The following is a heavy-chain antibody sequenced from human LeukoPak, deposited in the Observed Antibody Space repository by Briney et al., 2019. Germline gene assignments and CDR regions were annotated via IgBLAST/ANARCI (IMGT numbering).Heavy chain of an antibody. D-gene: IGHD3-10*01. CDR1: GYSISSGYY. CDR3: ARDPSYYGSGRGY. J-gene: IGHJ4*02. CDR2: IYHSGST. V-gene: IGHV4-38-2*02. Sequence: SETLSLTCTVSGYSISSGYYWGWIRQPPGKGLEWIGSIYHSGSTYYNPSLKSRVTISVDTSKNQFSLKLSSVTAADTAVYYCARDPSYYGSGRGYWGQGTLVTVSS.